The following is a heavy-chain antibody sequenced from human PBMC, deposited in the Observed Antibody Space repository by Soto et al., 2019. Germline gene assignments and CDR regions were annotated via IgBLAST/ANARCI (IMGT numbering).Heavy chain of an antibody. CDR2: ISYDGTTQ. CDR3: AKSGDNSSAYVGYFDY. Sequence: GGSLRLSCAASGFTFSDYGMHWVRQAPGKGPEWLAVISYDGTTQHYADPVKGRFTISRDNFKNTLHLQINSLRGEDTAVYYCAKSGDNSSAYVGYFDYWGQGTMVTVSS. CDR1: GFTFSDYG. D-gene: IGHD3-22*01. V-gene: IGHV3-30*18. J-gene: IGHJ4*02.